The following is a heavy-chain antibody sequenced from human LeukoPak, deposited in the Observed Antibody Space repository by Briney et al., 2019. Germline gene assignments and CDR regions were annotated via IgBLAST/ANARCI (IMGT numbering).Heavy chain of an antibody. Sequence: TSETLSLTCAVSGAPISSSNWWSWARQPPGKGLEWIGEIFHAGTTNYNPSLQSRVTISVDNSRNQFSLKLTSVTAADTAVYYCMRTYCSNISCFYFDYWGQGTLVTVSS. D-gene: IGHD2-2*01. CDR1: GAPISSSNW. J-gene: IGHJ4*02. CDR2: IFHAGTT. CDR3: MRTYCSNISCFYFDY. V-gene: IGHV4-4*02.